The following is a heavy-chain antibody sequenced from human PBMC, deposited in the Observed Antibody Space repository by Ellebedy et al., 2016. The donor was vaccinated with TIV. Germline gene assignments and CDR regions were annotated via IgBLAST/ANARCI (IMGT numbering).Heavy chain of an antibody. D-gene: IGHD5-12*01. V-gene: IGHV1-2*02. CDR3: ARRADIVRVILSNYFYSTMDV. Sequence: AASVKVSCKASGYTFTGYYIHWVRQPPGQGLEWMGWINPDSGGTTFAQKFQDSVTMTRDTSITTAYMELSRLKSDDTAVYYCARRADIVRVILSNYFYSTMDVWGQGTTVTVS. CDR1: GYTFTGYY. J-gene: IGHJ6*02. CDR2: INPDSGGT.